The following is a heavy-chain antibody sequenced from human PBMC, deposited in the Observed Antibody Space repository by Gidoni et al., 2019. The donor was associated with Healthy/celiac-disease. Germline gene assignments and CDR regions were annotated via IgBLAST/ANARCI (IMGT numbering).Heavy chain of an antibody. CDR3: ARDTQGGNDAFDI. Sequence: EVQLVESGGGLVQHGGSRRLSCSASGFTVSSNYMSWVRQAPGKGLEWVSVIYSGGSTYYADSVKGRFTISRDNSKNTLYLQMNSLRAKDTAVYYCARDTQGGNDAFDIWGQGTMVTVSS. CDR2: IYSGGST. J-gene: IGHJ3*02. V-gene: IGHV3-66*01. CDR1: GFTVSSNY.